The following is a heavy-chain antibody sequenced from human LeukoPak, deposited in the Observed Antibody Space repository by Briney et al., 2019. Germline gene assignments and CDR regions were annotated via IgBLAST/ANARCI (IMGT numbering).Heavy chain of an antibody. D-gene: IGHD5-18*01. Sequence: GGSLRLSCAASGFTFSSYSMNWVRQAPGKGLEWVSSISSSSSYIYYADSVKGRFTISRDNATNSLYLQMNSLRAEDTAVYYCARDPDTAMVTNDYWGQATLVTVSS. V-gene: IGHV3-21*01. CDR1: GFTFSSYS. J-gene: IGHJ4*02. CDR3: ARDPDTAMVTNDY. CDR2: ISSSSSYI.